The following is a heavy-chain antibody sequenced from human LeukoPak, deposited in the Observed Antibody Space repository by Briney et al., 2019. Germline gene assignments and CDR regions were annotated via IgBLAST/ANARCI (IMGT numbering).Heavy chain of an antibody. CDR3: ARRRARDIVATQVFDI. CDR2: IYYSGST. V-gene: IGHV4-59*08. D-gene: IGHD5-12*01. Sequence: SETLSLTCTVSGGSISSYYWSWIRQPPGKGLEWIGYIYYSGSTNYNPSLKSRVTISVDTSKNQFSLKLSSVTAADTAVYYCARRRARDIVATQVFDIWGQGTMVTVSS. CDR1: GGSISSYY. J-gene: IGHJ3*02.